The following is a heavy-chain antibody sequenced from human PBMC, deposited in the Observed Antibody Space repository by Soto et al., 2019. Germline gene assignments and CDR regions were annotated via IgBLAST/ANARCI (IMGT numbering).Heavy chain of an antibody. CDR1: GGSISTSGYH. J-gene: IGHJ5*02. CDR3: ARRQFATTPFAP. D-gene: IGHD2-15*01. V-gene: IGHV4-39*01. Sequence: SETLSLTCTVSGGSISTSGYHRDWIRQSPGKGLEWIGTIYYTGSTVYNPSLKSRVTISVDRPKNQLSLTLTSVTAAETAVFYCARRQFATTPFAPWGQGIL. CDR2: IYYTGST.